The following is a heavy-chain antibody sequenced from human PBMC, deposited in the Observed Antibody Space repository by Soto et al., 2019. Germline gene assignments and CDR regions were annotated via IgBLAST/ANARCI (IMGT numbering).Heavy chain of an antibody. CDR1: GGSLSNFG. CDR3: ARGDATKIVVTTYYAMDV. J-gene: IGHJ6*02. V-gene: IGHV1-69*12. Sequence: QVQLVQSGAEVKKPGSSVKVSCTASGGSLSNFGISWVRQAPGQGLEWMGAIIPVFGTPNYAQKFQDRVTXXAXXYRTTVYMELRSLTSEDTAVYYCARGDATKIVVTTYYAMDVWGQGTTVTVSS. CDR2: IIPVFGTP. D-gene: IGHD3-22*01.